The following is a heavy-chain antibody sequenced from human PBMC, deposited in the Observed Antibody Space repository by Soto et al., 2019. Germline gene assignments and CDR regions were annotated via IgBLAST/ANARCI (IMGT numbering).Heavy chain of an antibody. Sequence: SETLSLTCTVSGGSVSSGSYYWTWIRQPPGKGLEWIGCIYYSGSTRSNPSLKSRVTISVDTSKNQFSLNLHSVTAADTAVYYCARDGYNFGFGYWGQGTVVTVS. D-gene: IGHD5-12*01. J-gene: IGHJ4*02. CDR3: ARDGYNFGFGY. CDR1: GGSVSSGSYY. V-gene: IGHV4-61*01. CDR2: IYYSGST.